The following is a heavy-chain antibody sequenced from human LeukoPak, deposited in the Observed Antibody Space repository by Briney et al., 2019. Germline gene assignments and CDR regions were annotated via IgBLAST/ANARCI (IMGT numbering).Heavy chain of an antibody. CDR3: AKSGGPATYTNWLDT. V-gene: IGHV3-23*01. CDR2: ISGSGGGT. J-gene: IGHJ5*02. CDR1: GFTFSSYA. D-gene: IGHD2-2*02. Sequence: PGGSLRLSCAASGFTFSSYAMGWVRQAPGKGLEWVSAISGSGGGTYYADSVKGRFTISRDNSKNTLYLQMNSLRAEDTAVYYCAKSGGPATYTNWLDTWGQGTLFTVSS.